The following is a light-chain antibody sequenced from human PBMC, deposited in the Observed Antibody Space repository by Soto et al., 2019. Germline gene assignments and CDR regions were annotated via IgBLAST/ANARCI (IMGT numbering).Light chain of an antibody. CDR3: LQIYSTPYT. CDR1: QSISSY. Sequence: DIQMTQSPSSLSASVGDRVIITCRASQSISSYLNWYQQRPGKAPKLLISAASSLQSGVPSRFSGSGSGTDFTLTISSLQPEDFATYCCLQIYSTPYTFGQGPKLQIK. V-gene: IGKV1-39*01. CDR2: AAS. J-gene: IGKJ2*01.